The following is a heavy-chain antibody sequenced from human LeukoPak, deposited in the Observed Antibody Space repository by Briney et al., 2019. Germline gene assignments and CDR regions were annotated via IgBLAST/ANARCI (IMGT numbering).Heavy chain of an antibody. CDR1: GFTFSSYA. Sequence: GGSLRLSCAASGFTFSSYAMHWVRQAPGKGLEWVAVISYDGSNKYYADSVKGRFTISRDNSKNTLYLQMNSLRAEDTAVYYCARGVRSSSWYEGGLDYWGQGTLVTVSS. J-gene: IGHJ4*02. D-gene: IGHD6-13*01. CDR3: ARGVRSSSWYEGGLDY. V-gene: IGHV3-30-3*01. CDR2: ISYDGSNK.